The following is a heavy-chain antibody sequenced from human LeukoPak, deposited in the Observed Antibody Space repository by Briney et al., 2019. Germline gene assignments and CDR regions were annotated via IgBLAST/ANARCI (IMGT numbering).Heavy chain of an antibody. D-gene: IGHD2-15*01. CDR1: GGSISSYY. V-gene: IGHV4-59*01. CDR2: IYYSGST. J-gene: IGHJ3*02. Sequence: PETLSLTCTVSGGSISSYYWSWIRQPPGKGLEWIGYIYYSGSTNYNPSLKSRVTMSVDTSKNQFSLKLSSVTAADTAVYYCARAAVATRYAFDIWGQRTMVTVSS. CDR3: ARAAVATRYAFDI.